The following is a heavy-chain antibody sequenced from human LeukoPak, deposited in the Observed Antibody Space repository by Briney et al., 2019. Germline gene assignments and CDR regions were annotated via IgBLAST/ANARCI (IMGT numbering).Heavy chain of an antibody. D-gene: IGHD3-22*01. CDR1: GFTFSSYA. V-gene: IGHV3-23*01. CDR3: AKADLYYDSSGYRY. J-gene: IGHJ4*02. CDR2: ISGSGGST. Sequence: GTSLRLSCAASGFTFSSYAMSWVRQAPGKGLEWVSAISGSGGSTYYADSVKGRFTISRDNSKNTLYLQMDRLRAEDTAIYYCAKADLYYDSSGYRYWGQGTLVTVSS.